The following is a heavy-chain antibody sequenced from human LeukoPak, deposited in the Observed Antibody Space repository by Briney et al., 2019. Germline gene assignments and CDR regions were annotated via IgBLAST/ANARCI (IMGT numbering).Heavy chain of an antibody. D-gene: IGHD3-10*02. CDR2: ISSGGTFT. J-gene: IGHJ6*02. Sequence: GGSLRLSCAASGFTFSTYSMTWVRQAPGKGLEWLSSISSGGTFTYYADSVKGRFTISRDNSKSTLYLQMNSLRAEDTAVYYCAKCSPSCFNGLDVWGQGTTVTVSS. CDR1: GFTFSTYS. CDR3: AKCSPSCFNGLDV. V-gene: IGHV3-23*01.